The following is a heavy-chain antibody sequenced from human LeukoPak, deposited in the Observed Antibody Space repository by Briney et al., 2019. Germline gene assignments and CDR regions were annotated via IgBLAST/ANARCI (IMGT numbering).Heavy chain of an antibody. J-gene: IGHJ4*02. CDR3: ARDGYFGFTYSWHSDY. Sequence: GASVKVSCKASGYTFTSYGISWVRQAPGQGLEWMGWISAYNGNTNYAQKLQGRVTMTRDTSISTAYMELTSLRSDDTAVYYCARDGYFGFTYSWHSDYWGQRALVTVSS. D-gene: IGHD5-18*01. CDR1: GYTFTSYG. CDR2: ISAYNGNT. V-gene: IGHV1-18*01.